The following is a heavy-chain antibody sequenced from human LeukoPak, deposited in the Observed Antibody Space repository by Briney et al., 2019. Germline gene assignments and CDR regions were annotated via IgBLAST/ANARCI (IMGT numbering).Heavy chain of an antibody. Sequence: GGSLRLSCVASGFTFTNYAMSWVRQAPGKGLEWVSAITGSDGSSYYADSVKGRFTISRDNSKNTLYLQVNSLRAEDTGVYYCAKWGDYDILTGYDVPDYWGQGTLVTVSS. J-gene: IGHJ4*02. V-gene: IGHV3-23*01. CDR1: GFTFTNYA. CDR2: ITGSDGSS. D-gene: IGHD3-9*01. CDR3: AKWGDYDILTGYDVPDY.